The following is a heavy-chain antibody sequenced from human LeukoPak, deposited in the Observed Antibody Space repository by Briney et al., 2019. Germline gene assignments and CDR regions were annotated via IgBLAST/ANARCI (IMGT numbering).Heavy chain of an antibody. CDR3: AAEFDYEQWLDWDY. Sequence: PSETLSLTCTVSGGSINGYYWNWIRQAPGKGLEWIGYIHYRGSTNYNPSLKSRVTISLDTSENQFSLKLSSVTAADTAVYYCAAEFDYEQWLDWDYWGRGTLVTVSS. J-gene: IGHJ4*02. CDR2: IHYRGST. D-gene: IGHD6-19*01. CDR1: GGSINGYY. V-gene: IGHV4-59*01.